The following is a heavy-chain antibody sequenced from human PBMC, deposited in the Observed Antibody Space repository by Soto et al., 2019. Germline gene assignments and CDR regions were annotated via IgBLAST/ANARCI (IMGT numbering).Heavy chain of an antibody. V-gene: IGHV4-59*01. CDR3: ARDNGYSYGYTLDH. CDR2: IYYSGST. Sequence: SETLSLTCTVSGVSISSYYWSWIRQPTGKGLEWIGYIYYSGSTNYNPSLKSRVTISVDTSKNQFSLKLSSVTAADTAVYYCARDNGYSYGYTLDHWGQGTLVTVS. J-gene: IGHJ4*02. CDR1: GVSISSYY. D-gene: IGHD5-18*01.